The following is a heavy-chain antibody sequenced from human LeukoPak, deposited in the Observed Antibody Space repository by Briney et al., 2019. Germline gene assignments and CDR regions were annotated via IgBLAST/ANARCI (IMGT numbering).Heavy chain of an antibody. CDR2: IIPIFGTA. V-gene: IGHV1-69*13. D-gene: IGHD3-22*01. CDR1: GGTFSSYA. CDR3: ARDLTHHYYDSSGYNDY. Sequence: SVKLSCKASGGTFSSYAISWVRQAPGQGLEWMGGIIPIFGTANYAQKFQGRVTITADESTSTAYMELSSLRSEDTAAYYCARDLTHHYYDSSGYNDYWGQGTLVTVSS. J-gene: IGHJ4*02.